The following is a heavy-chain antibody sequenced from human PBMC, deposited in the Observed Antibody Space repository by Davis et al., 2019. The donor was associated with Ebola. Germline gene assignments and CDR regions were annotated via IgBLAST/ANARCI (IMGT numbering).Heavy chain of an antibody. D-gene: IGHD2-21*01. Sequence: ASVKVSCKASGYTFTNYGINWMRQAPGQGLERMGWISVYNGNTDYAPKFQGRVTMTTDTSTSTAYMEVRSLRSDDTAVYYCARDSDAKVYLVETDMYNWLDPWGQGTLVTVSS. J-gene: IGHJ5*02. CDR1: GYTFTNYG. CDR2: ISVYNGNT. CDR3: ARDSDAKVYLVETDMYNWLDP. V-gene: IGHV1-18*01.